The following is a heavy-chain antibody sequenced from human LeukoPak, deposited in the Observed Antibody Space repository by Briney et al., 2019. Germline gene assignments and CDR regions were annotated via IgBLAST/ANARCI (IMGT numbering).Heavy chain of an antibody. CDR1: GGTFSSYA. D-gene: IGHD6-13*01. CDR2: IIPIFGTA. J-gene: IGHJ4*02. Sequence: SVKVSCKASGGTFSSYAISWVRQAPGQGLEWMGGIIPIFGTANYAQKFQGRVTITADESTSTAYMELSSLRSEDTAVYYCAREYSRGGYFDYWGQGTLVTVSS. V-gene: IGHV1-69*13. CDR3: AREYSRGGYFDY.